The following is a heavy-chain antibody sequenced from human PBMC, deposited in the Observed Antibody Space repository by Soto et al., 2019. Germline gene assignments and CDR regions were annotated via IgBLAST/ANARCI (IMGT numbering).Heavy chain of an antibody. CDR2: INHSGST. Sequence: PSETLSLTCAVYDGSFSGYYWSWIRQPPGKGLEWIGEINHSGSTNYNPSLKSRVTISVDTSKNQFSLKLSSVTAADTAVYYCARGLEDCSSTSCYDYGMDVWGQGTTVTVSS. CDR1: DGSFSGYY. J-gene: IGHJ6*02. D-gene: IGHD2-2*01. CDR3: ARGLEDCSSTSCYDYGMDV. V-gene: IGHV4-34*01.